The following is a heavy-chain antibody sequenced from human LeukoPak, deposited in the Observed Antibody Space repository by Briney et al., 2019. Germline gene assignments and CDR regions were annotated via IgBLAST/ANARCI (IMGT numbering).Heavy chain of an antibody. D-gene: IGHD1-1*01. CDR3: ARGDDFSGDH. J-gene: IGHJ4*02. Sequence: GSLRLSCAVSGFTFSNFWMSWVRQAPGRGLEWVANIHPEGNEKYHVESVKGRFTTSRDNTKNLLFLQMNGLRVEDTAVYYCARGDDFSGDHWGQGTLVTVSS. CDR2: IHPEGNEK. V-gene: IGHV3-7*04. CDR1: GFTFSNFW.